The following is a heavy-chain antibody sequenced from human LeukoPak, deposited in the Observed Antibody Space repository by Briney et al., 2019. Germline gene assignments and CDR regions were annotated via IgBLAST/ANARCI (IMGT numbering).Heavy chain of an antibody. J-gene: IGHJ3*02. Sequence: SXKVSCKASGGTFSSYAISWVRQAPGQGLEWMGRIIPIFGTANYAQKFQGRVTITTDESTSTAYMVLSSLRSEDTAVYYCARSIVVVTALDAFDIWGQGTMVTVSS. CDR3: ARSIVVVTALDAFDI. CDR1: GGTFSSYA. CDR2: IIPIFGTA. D-gene: IGHD2-21*02. V-gene: IGHV1-69*05.